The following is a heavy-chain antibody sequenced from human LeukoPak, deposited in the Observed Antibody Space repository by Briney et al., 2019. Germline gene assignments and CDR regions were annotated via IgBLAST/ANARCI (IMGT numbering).Heavy chain of an antibody. CDR1: GFTFSSYS. J-gene: IGHJ4*02. CDR2: ISSSSSTI. CDR3: ARDGNYYDSSGYYSPPDY. D-gene: IGHD3-22*01. Sequence: GSLRLSCAASGFTFSSYSMNWVRQAPGKGLEWVSYISSSSSTIYYADSVKGRFTISRDNAKNSLYLQMNSLRAEDTAVYYCARDGNYYDSSGYYSPPDYWGQGTLVTVSS. V-gene: IGHV3-48*01.